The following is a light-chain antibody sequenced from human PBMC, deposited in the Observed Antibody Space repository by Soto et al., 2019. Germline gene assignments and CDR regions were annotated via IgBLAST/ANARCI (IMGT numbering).Light chain of an antibody. CDR2: GAS. Sequence: EIVLTQSPGTLSLSPGERATLSCRASQSVSSSYLAWYQQKPGQAPRLLIYGASSRATGIPDRFSGSGSGTDFTLTISRLEPEGFAVYYCQQYGSSPLVTFGQVTRLE. CDR3: QQYGSSPLVT. J-gene: IGKJ5*01. V-gene: IGKV3-20*01. CDR1: QSVSSSY.